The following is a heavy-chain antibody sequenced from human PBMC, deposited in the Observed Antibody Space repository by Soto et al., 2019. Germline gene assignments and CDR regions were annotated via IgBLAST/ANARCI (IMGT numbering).Heavy chain of an antibody. CDR3: ARWTYGSGSYYTGAFDI. D-gene: IGHD3-10*01. CDR2: IYYSGST. V-gene: IGHV4-31*03. CDR1: GGSISSGGYY. Sequence: QVQLQESGPGLVKPSQTQSLTCPVSGGSISSGGYYWSWIRQHPGKGLEGIGYIYYSGSTYYNPSLKSRVTIAVDTSKNQFSLKLRSVTAADTAVYYCARWTYGSGSYYTGAFDIWGQGTMVTVSS. J-gene: IGHJ3*02.